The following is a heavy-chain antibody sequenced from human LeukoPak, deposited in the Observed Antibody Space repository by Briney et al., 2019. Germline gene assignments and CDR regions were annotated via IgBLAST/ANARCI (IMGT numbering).Heavy chain of an antibody. V-gene: IGHV3-30*18. CDR1: GFTFSSYA. CDR2: ISYDGSNK. CDR3: AKGNDCGGDCYYFDY. Sequence: PGGSLRLSCAASGFTFSSYAMSWVRQAPGKGLEWVAIISYDGSNKYSADSVKGRFTISRDNSKNTLYLQMNSLRAEDTAVYYCAKGNDCGGDCYYFDYWGQGTLVTVSS. J-gene: IGHJ4*02. D-gene: IGHD2-21*02.